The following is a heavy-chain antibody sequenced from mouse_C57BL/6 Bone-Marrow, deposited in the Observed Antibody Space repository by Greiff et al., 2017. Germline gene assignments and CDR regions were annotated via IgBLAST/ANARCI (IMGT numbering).Heavy chain of an antibody. J-gene: IGHJ1*03. CDR2: IWWDDDK. V-gene: IGHV8-8*01. CDR3: ARIYYYGSSYGWYVDV. Sequence: KQSGPGILQPSQTLSLTCSFSGFSLSTFGMGVGWIRQPSGKGLEWLAHIWWDDDKYYNPALKSRLTISKDTSKNQVFLKIANVDTADTATYYCARIYYYGSSYGWYVDVWGTGTTVTVSS. CDR1: GFSLSTFGMG. D-gene: IGHD1-1*01.